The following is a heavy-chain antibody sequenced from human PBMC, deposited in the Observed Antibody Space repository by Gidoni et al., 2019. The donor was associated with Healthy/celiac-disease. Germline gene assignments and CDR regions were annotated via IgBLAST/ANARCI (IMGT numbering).Heavy chain of an antibody. CDR3: SKDYYESSGYYRGAFDI. D-gene: IGHD3-22*01. CDR1: GLTLGSYA. J-gene: IGHJ3*02. V-gene: IGHV3-23*01. CDR2: ISGSGGST. Sequence: EVQLLESGGDLVQPGGALRLSCAASGLTLGSYAMSWVRQAPGKGLEWVSSISGSGGSTYYADSVQGRFTISRDTSKNTLYLQMNSLRAEDTAVYYCSKDYYESSGYYRGAFDIWGQGTMVTVSS.